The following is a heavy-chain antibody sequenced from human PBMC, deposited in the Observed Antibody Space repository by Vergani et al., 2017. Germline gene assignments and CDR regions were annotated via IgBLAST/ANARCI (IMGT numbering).Heavy chain of an antibody. V-gene: IGHV4-39*07. CDR2: IYYSGST. Sequence: QLQLQESGPGLVKPSETLSLTSTVSGGSISSSSYYWGWIRQPPGKGLEWIGSIYYSGSTYYNPSLKSRVTISVDTSKNQFSLKLSSVTAADTAVYYCARSRYDFWRGYYYMDVWGKGTTVTVSS. CDR3: ARSRYDFWRGYYYMDV. CDR1: GGSISSSSYY. J-gene: IGHJ6*03. D-gene: IGHD3-3*01.